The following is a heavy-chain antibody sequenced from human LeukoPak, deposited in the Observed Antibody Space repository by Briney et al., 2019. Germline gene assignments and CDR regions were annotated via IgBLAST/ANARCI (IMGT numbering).Heavy chain of an antibody. J-gene: IGHJ4*02. CDR3: ARDIRYYYDSSGGRYYFDY. V-gene: IGHV4-39*07. CDR2: IYYSGST. D-gene: IGHD3-22*01. CDR1: GGSISSSSYY. Sequence: PSETLSLTCTVSGGSISSSSYYWGWIRQPPGKGLEWIGSIYYSGSTYYNPSLKSRVTISVDTSKNQFSLKLSSVTAADTAVYYCARDIRYYYDSSGGRYYFDYWGQGTLVTVSS.